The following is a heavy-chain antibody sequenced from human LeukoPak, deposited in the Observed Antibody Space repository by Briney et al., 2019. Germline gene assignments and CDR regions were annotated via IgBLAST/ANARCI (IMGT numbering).Heavy chain of an antibody. CDR1: GYTFTCYY. D-gene: IGHD3-10*01. CDR3: AREIPTMVRGVIIRVFDY. V-gene: IGHV1-2*02. Sequence: ASVKVSCKASGYTFTCYYMHWVRQAPGQGLEWMGWINPNSGGTNYAQKFLGRVTMTRDTSISTAYMELSRLRSDDTAVYYCAREIPTMVRGVIIRVFDYWGQGTLVTVSS. J-gene: IGHJ4*02. CDR2: INPNSGGT.